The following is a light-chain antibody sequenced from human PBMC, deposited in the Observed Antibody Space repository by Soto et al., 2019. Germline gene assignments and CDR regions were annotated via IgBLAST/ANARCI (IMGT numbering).Light chain of an antibody. Sequence: DIPMTQSPSTLSASVGDRVTITCRASQSIYRWLAWYQQKPGKAPKLLIYKASNLESGVPSSFSGSGSGTEFTLTISSLQPDDFATYYCQQYNTYPWTFGQGTKVEIK. CDR2: KAS. CDR3: QQYNTYPWT. CDR1: QSIYRW. J-gene: IGKJ1*01. V-gene: IGKV1-5*03.